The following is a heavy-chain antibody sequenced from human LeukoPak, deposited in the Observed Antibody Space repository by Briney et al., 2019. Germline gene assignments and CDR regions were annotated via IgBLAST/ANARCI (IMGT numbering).Heavy chain of an antibody. Sequence: GGCLKLSCAASGFTFSGYAMHWIRQASGKGLEWVGRIRSKVNSYATAYAASVKGRFTISRDDSKSTAYLQMNSLKTEDTAVYYCTRHPADSSGSGRVYYWGQGTLVTVSS. J-gene: IGHJ4*02. CDR3: TRHPADSSGSGRVYY. D-gene: IGHD3-22*01. CDR1: GFTFSGYA. CDR2: IRSKVNSYAT. V-gene: IGHV3-73*01.